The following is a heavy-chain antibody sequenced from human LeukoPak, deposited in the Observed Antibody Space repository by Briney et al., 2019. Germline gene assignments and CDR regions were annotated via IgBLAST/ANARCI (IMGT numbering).Heavy chain of an antibody. D-gene: IGHD6-19*01. J-gene: IGHJ4*02. V-gene: IGHV3-30*03. CDR1: GFTFSSYG. Sequence: PGGSLRLSCVASGFTFSSYGMHWVRQAPGKGLEWVAVISNTGSNKYYADSVKGRFTVSRDNSKNTVYLQMNSLRTEDTAVYFCATDPVPGIAVAPGDWGQGTLVTVSS. CDR3: ATDPVPGIAVAPGD. CDR2: ISNTGSNK.